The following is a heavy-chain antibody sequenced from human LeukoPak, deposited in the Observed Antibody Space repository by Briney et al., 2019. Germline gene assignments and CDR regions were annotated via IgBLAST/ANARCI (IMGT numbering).Heavy chain of an antibody. Sequence: NPSETLSLTCAVYGGSFSGYYWSWIRQPPGKGLEWIGEINHSGSTNYNPSLKSRVIMSVDTSKNQFSLKLSSVTAADTAVYYCARDRHLGQLTPFDIWGQGTMVTVSS. CDR1: GGSFSGYY. V-gene: IGHV4-34*01. CDR2: INHSGST. J-gene: IGHJ3*02. CDR3: ARDRHLGQLTPFDI. D-gene: IGHD5-18*01.